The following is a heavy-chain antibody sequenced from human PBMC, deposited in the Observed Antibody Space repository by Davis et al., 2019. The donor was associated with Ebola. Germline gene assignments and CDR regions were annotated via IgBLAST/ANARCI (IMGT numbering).Heavy chain of an antibody. CDR3: ARVASGPWDYYFDF. Sequence: MPSETLSLTCAVYGGSFSGYYWGWIRQPPGKGLEWIGSIYYSGSTYYNPSLKSRVTISVDTSKNQFSLKVSSVTAADTAVYYCARVASGPWDYYFDFWGQGTLVTVSS. V-gene: IGHV4-34*01. J-gene: IGHJ4*02. D-gene: IGHD1-26*01. CDR1: GGSFSGYY. CDR2: IYYSGST.